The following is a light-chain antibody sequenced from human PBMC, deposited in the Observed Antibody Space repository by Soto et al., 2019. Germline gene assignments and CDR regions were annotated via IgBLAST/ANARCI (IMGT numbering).Light chain of an antibody. Sequence: IQLTQSPSSLSASVGDRVTITCRASQGIDCYLGWYQQKPGKAPKLLIYSASTLRRGVPSRFSGSGSGTDFTLTISSLQPEDFATYHCQQLKSYPLTFGGGTKVEI. J-gene: IGKJ4*01. CDR2: SAS. CDR1: QGIDCY. V-gene: IGKV1-9*01. CDR3: QQLKSYPLT.